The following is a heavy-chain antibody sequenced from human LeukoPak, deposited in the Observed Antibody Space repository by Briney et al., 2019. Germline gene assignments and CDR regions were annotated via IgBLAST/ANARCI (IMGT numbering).Heavy chain of an antibody. CDR2: IYSGGST. CDR1: GFTVSGNY. J-gene: IGHJ4*02. CDR3: ARVSSGYSFDY. D-gene: IGHD3-22*01. V-gene: IGHV3-66*02. Sequence: GGSLRLSCAASGFTVSGNYMTWARQAPGKGLEWVSVIYSGGSTYYADSVKGRFTISRDNSKNTLYLQMNSLRAEDTAVYYCARVSSGYSFDYWGQGTLVTVSS.